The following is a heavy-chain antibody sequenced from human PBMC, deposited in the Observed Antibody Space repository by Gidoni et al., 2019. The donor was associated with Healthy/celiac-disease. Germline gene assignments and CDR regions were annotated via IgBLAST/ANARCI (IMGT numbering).Heavy chain of an antibody. CDR1: SYA. J-gene: IGHJ3*02. CDR3: ARSLRYCSSTSCYSSAFDI. V-gene: IGHV1-69*01. D-gene: IGHD2-2*02. CDR2: IIPLFGTA. Sequence: SYAISWVRQAPGQGLEWMGGIIPLFGTANYAQKFQGRVTITADESTSTAYMELSSLRSEDTAVYYCARSLRYCSSTSCYSSAFDIWGQGTMVTVSS.